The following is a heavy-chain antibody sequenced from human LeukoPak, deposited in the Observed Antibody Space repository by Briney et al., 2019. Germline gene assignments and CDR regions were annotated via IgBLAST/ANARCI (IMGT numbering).Heavy chain of an antibody. CDR1: GFAFSSYN. D-gene: IGHD7-27*01. CDR2: ISSSSNYI. V-gene: IGHV3-21*01. Sequence: PGGSLRLSCAVSGFAFSSYNMNWVRQAPGKGLEWVSSISSSSNYIYYADSVKGRFTISRDNAKNSLYLQMNSLRAEDTAVYYCARDTLGIPTDWGQGTLVTVSS. CDR3: ARDTLGIPTD. J-gene: IGHJ4*02.